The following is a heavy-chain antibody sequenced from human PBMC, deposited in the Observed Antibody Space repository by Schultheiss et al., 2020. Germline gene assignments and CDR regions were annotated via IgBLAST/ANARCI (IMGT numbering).Heavy chain of an antibody. D-gene: IGHD6-13*01. J-gene: IGHJ4*02. CDR2: INSDGSST. V-gene: IGHV3-74*01. CDR1: GFTLSTYW. CDR3: ARDKAAAPFDY. Sequence: GGSLRLSCAASGFTLSTYWMHWVRQAPGKGLVWVSRINSDGSSTNYADSVKGRFTISRDNAKNSLYLQMNSLRAEDTAVYYCARDKAAAPFDYWGQGTLVTVSS.